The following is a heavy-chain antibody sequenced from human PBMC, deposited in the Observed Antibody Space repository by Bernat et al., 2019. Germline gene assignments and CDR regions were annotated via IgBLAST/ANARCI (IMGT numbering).Heavy chain of an antibody. D-gene: IGHD5-18*01. J-gene: IGHJ4*02. V-gene: IGHV3-30*18. CDR3: AKVWVPWIQLGTAFDY. CDR1: GFTFSSYG. Sequence: QVQLVESGGGVVQPGRSLRLSCAASGFTFSSYGMHWVRQAPGKGLEWVAVISYDGNNKYDADSLKGRFTISRDNSKNTLYLQMNSLRAEDTAVYYCAKVWVPWIQLGTAFDYWGQGTLVTVSS. CDR2: ISYDGNNK.